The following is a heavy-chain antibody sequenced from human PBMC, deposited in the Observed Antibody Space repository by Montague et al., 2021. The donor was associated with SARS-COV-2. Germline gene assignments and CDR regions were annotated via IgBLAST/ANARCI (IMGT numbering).Heavy chain of an antibody. Sequence: SETLSLTCSVSGGSLSSFYWSWIRQPPGKGLEYIGYIHYSGSTNFSPSLNSRVSISLDTSKNQFSLNLRSVTTADTAVYYCARVKRGYYYGLGVSARFDYWGQGTLVTVSS. J-gene: IGHJ4*02. V-gene: IGHV4-59*01. D-gene: IGHD3-10*01. CDR1: GGSLSSFY. CDR3: ARVKRGYYYGLGVSARFDY. CDR2: IHYSGST.